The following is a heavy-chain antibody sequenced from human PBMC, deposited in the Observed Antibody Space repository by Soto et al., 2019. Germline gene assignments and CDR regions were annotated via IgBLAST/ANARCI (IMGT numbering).Heavy chain of an antibody. D-gene: IGHD6-19*01. V-gene: IGHV4-31*03. CDR2: IDPTGGD. CDR1: GYSVSSGDFY. J-gene: IGHJ4*02. Sequence: SETLSLTCSVSGYSVSSGDFYWSWIRQHPGKGLEWLGFIDPTGGDHYNPSLKSRLNILIDTSNNQFSLRLNSVTAADTAVYYCATGQVAGTQADAAYLEYSGLGLLVTVSS. CDR3: ATGQVAGTQADAAYLEY.